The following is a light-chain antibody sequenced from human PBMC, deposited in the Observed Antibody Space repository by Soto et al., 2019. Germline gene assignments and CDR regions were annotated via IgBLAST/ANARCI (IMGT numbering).Light chain of an antibody. Sequence: DIQMTQSPSSLSASVGDRVTITCRASQSISSYLNWYQQKPGKAPKLLIYAASILQSGVPSRFSGSGSGTDFTRTISSLQPEDFATYYCQHSYSTPWTFGQGTKVEIK. CDR2: AAS. CDR3: QHSYSTPWT. V-gene: IGKV1-39*01. J-gene: IGKJ1*01. CDR1: QSISSY.